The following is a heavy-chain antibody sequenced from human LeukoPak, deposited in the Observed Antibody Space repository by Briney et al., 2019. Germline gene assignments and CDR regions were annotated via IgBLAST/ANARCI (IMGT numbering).Heavy chain of an antibody. J-gene: IGHJ6*03. V-gene: IGHV3-30*01. CDR3: ARDDAPYYYYYYMDV. CDR2: ISYDGSNK. Sequence: GGSLRLSCAASGFTFSSYAMHCVRQAPGKGLEWVAVISYDGSNKYYADSVKGRFTISRDNSKNTLYLQMNSLRAEDTAVYYCARDDAPYYYYYYMDVWGKGTAVTVSS. CDR1: GFTFSSYA.